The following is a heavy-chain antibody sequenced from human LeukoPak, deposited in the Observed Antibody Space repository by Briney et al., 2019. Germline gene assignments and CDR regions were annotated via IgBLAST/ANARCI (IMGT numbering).Heavy chain of an antibody. CDR2: MNPNSGNT. D-gene: IGHD2-8*01. CDR3: ARAPGGIMVSLLRKYYFDY. CDR1: GYTFTIYD. V-gene: IGHV1-8*01. Sequence: ASVKVSCKASGYTFTIYDINWVRQAPGQGLEWMGWMNPNSGNTGYAQKFQGGVTMTRNTSISTAYMELSSLRSEDTAVYYCARAPGGIMVSLLRKYYFDYWGQGTLVTVSS. J-gene: IGHJ4*02.